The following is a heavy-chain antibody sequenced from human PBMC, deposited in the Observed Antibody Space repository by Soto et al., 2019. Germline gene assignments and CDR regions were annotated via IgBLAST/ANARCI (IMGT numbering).Heavy chain of an antibody. CDR1: GFTFSSYA. V-gene: IGHV3-30-3*01. CDR3: GRCTSTSCHLGSDY. Sequence: QVHLVESGGGVVQPGRSLRLSCAASGFTFSSYAMNWVRQAPGKGLEWVALISYDGSNKYYADSVRGRFTISRDSSTNTLFLQMNSLRAADTAVYYCGRCTSTSCHLGSDYWGQGTLVTVSS. D-gene: IGHD2-2*01. CDR2: ISYDGSNK. J-gene: IGHJ4*02.